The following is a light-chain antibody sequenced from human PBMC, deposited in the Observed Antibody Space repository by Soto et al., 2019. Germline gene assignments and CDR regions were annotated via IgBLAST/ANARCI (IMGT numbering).Light chain of an antibody. CDR2: GAT. V-gene: IGKV3-15*01. CDR3: QQHNDWPLT. CDR1: QSVSNN. J-gene: IGKJ4*01. Sequence: EIVMTQSPATPSVSPGERVTLSCRASQSVSNNLAWYQQKPGQAPRLLIYGATATSTGIPARFSGSGSGTEFTLTISSLQSEDFAVYYCQQHNDWPLTFGGGTKVEIK.